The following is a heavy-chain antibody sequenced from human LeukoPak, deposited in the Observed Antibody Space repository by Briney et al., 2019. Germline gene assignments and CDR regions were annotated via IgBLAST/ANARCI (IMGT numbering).Heavy chain of an antibody. Sequence: GGSLRLSCAASGFTFSRYSRTWVRQAPGEGLEWLSTVTSSGGSTYYADSVKGRFTNSRDNSKNTLYLQMNSLRAEDTAVYYCARAQSYYYDRNPDYWGQGTMVTVSS. CDR1: GFTFSRYS. CDR3: ARAQSYYYDRNPDY. J-gene: IGHJ4*02. D-gene: IGHD3-22*01. CDR2: VTSSGGST. V-gene: IGHV3-23*01.